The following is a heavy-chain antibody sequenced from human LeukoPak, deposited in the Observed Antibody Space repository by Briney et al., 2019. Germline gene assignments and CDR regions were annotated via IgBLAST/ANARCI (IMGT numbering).Heavy chain of an antibody. CDR1: GGSIRSNY. Sequence: SETLSLTCTVSGGSIRSNYWSWIRQPPGKGLEWIGYIHYSGCTNYNPSLKSRVTISVDTPKNQFSLKLSSVTAADTAVYYCARSGDSSSSSGDYWGQGTLVTVSS. CDR2: IHYSGCT. J-gene: IGHJ4*02. D-gene: IGHD6-6*01. V-gene: IGHV4-59*01. CDR3: ARSGDSSSSSGDY.